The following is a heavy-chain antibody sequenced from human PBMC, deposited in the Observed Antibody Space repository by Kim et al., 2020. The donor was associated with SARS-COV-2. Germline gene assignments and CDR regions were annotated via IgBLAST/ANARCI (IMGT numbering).Heavy chain of an antibody. CDR2: IIPMFGTT. Sequence: SSVKVSCKASGGSFNTYAVIWVRQAPGQGLELMGRIIPMFGTTKYAQRFQGRVTITADQSTGTAFMELSRLRSEDTAVYFCARGCNTATCPVDSWGQGTLVTVSS. V-gene: IGHV1-69*13. CDR1: GGSFNTYA. CDR3: ARGCNTATCPVDS. J-gene: IGHJ4*02. D-gene: IGHD2-21*02.